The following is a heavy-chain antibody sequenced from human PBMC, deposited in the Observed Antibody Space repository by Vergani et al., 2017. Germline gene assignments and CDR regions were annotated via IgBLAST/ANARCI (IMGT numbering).Heavy chain of an antibody. V-gene: IGHV4-34*01. Sequence: QVQLQQWGAGLLKPSETLSLTCAVYGGSFSGYYWSWIRQPPGKGLEWIGEINHSGSTNSNPSFQSRVTISVDTYKNQFSLNLSSVTAADTDLYYVARAPTYNALVGSTTGHSVDYWGQGTLVTVSS. J-gene: IGHJ4*02. CDR1: GGSFSGYY. CDR3: ARAPTYNALVGSTTGHSVDY. D-gene: IGHD1-26*01. CDR2: INHSGST.